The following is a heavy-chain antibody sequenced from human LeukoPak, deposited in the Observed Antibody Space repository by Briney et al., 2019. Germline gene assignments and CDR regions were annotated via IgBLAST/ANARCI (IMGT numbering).Heavy chain of an antibody. CDR2: INPNSGGT. D-gene: IGHD3-10*01. CDR3: ARENDGSGSYVNWFDP. CDR1: GYTFTGYY. Sequence: ASVKVSCKASGYTFTGYYMHWVRPAPGQGLEWMGWINPNSGGTNYAQKFQGRVTMTRDTSISTAYMELGRLRSDDTAVYYCARENDGSGSYVNWFDPWGQGTLVTVSS. J-gene: IGHJ5*02. V-gene: IGHV1-2*02.